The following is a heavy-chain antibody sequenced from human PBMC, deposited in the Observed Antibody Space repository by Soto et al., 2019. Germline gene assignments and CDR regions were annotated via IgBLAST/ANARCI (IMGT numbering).Heavy chain of an antibody. CDR3: ARHRGGDIVVLVATTGFDY. CDR2: IYYIGST. V-gene: IGHV4-39*01. J-gene: IGHJ4*02. Sequence: QLQLRESGPGLVKPSETLSLTCTVSGGSISSSDYYWGWIRQPPGKWLEWSGSIYYIGSTYYNPSLKIRVTLSVDTSKNQFSLRLTSVTAADTAVYYCARHRGGDIVVLVATTGFDYWGQGTLVTVSS. CDR1: GGSISSSDYY. D-gene: IGHD2-15*01.